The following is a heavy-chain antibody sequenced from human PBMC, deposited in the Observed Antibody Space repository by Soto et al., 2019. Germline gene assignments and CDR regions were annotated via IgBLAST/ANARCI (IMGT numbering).Heavy chain of an antibody. V-gene: IGHV3-15*07. CDR3: TTGVKYDFWSGYYHPDY. CDR2: IKSKTDGGTT. J-gene: IGHJ4*02. Sequence: GGSLRLSCAASGFTISNAWMNWVRQAPGKGLEWVGRIKSKTDGGTTDYAAPVKGRFTISRDDSKNTLYLQMNSLKTEDTAVYYCTTGVKYDFWSGYYHPDYWGQGTLVTVSS. D-gene: IGHD3-3*01. CDR1: GFTISNAW.